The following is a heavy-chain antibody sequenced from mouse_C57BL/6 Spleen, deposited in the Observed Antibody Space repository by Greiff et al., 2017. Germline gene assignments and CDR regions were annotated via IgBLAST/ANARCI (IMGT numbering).Heavy chain of an antibody. V-gene: IGHV8-8*01. Sequence: QVTLKVSGPGILQPSQTLSLTCSFSGFSLSTFGMGVGWLRPPSGKGLEWLVHLWWDDAKYYNPALKSRLTISKDTSKNQDCLKIDNVDTADTATADCARIDVSSYYYAMDYWGQGTSVTVSS. CDR3: ARIDVSSYYYAMDY. J-gene: IGHJ4*01. D-gene: IGHD1-1*01. CDR1: GFSLSTFGMG. CDR2: LWWDDAK.